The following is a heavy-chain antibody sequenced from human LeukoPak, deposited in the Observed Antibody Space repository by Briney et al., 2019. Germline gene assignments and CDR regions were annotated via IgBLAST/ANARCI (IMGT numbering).Heavy chain of an antibody. J-gene: IGHJ4*02. CDR3: ARSITMVRGNFDY. CDR2: IWYDGSNK. Sequence: GGSLRLSCAASGFTFSSHGMHWVRQAPGKGLEWVAVIWYDGSNKYYADSVKGRFTISRDNSKNTLYLQMNSLRAEDTAVYYCARSITMVRGNFDYWGQGTLVTVSS. V-gene: IGHV3-33*01. D-gene: IGHD3-10*01. CDR1: GFTFSSHG.